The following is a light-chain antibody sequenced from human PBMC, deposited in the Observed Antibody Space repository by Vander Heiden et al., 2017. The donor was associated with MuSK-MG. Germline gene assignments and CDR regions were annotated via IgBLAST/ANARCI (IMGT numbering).Light chain of an antibody. J-gene: IGLJ2*01. CDR1: SSNTGNNY. Sequence: QSVLTQPPSASGTPGQTVTISCFGRSSNTGNNYVYWYQRLPGAAPKLLIYRSNQRPSGVPDRFSGAKSGTSAFLTISGLRSDDEAEYYCAEWDDSLVVFGGGTKLTVL. CDR2: RSN. CDR3: AEWDDSLVV. V-gene: IGLV1-47*01.